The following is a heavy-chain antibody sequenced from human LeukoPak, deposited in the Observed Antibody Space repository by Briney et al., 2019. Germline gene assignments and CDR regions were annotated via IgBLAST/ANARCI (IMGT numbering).Heavy chain of an antibody. CDR3: AREPIVVVPAAMRENWFDP. D-gene: IGHD2-2*01. CDR2: IKQDGSEK. Sequence: GGSLRLSCAASGFTFSSYWMSWLRQAPGKGLEWVANIKQDGSEKYYVDSVKGRFTISRDNAKNSLYLQMNSLRAEDTAVYYCAREPIVVVPAAMRENWFDPWGQGTLVTVSS. V-gene: IGHV3-7*01. J-gene: IGHJ5*02. CDR1: GFTFSSYW.